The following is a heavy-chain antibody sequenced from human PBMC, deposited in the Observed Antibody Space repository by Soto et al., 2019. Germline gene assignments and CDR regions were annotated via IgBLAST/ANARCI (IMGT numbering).Heavy chain of an antibody. CDR1: GFTFSSYG. D-gene: IGHD3-10*01. V-gene: IGHV3-30*18. Sequence: PGGSLRLSCAASGFTFSSYGMHWVRQAPGKGLEWVAVISYDGSNKYYADSVKGRFTISRDNSKNTLYLQMNSLRAEDTAVYYCAKGSMVRGVRGVGYYYYGMDVWGQGTTVTVSS. CDR3: AKGSMVRGVRGVGYYYYGMDV. J-gene: IGHJ6*02. CDR2: ISYDGSNK.